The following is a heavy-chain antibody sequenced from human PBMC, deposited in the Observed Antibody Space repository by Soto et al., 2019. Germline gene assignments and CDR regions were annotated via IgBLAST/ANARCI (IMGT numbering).Heavy chain of an antibody. D-gene: IGHD6-13*01. CDR3: ARGASIAAAGTQGMDV. J-gene: IGHJ6*02. CDR2: IIPIFGTA. CDR1: GGTFSSYA. V-gene: IGHV1-69*12. Sequence: QVQLVQSGAEVKKPGSSVKVSCKASGGTFSSYAISWVRQAPGQGLEWMGGIIPIFGTANYAQKFQGRVTITADESTSTGYMELSSLRSEDTAVYYCARGASIAAAGTQGMDVWGQGTTVTVSS.